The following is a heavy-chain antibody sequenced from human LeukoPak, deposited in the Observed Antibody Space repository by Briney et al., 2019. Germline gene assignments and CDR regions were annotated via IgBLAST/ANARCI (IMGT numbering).Heavy chain of an antibody. CDR2: VYYSGST. V-gene: IGHV4-59*01. CDR3: ARGGQWEPLDY. D-gene: IGHD1-26*01. J-gene: IGHJ4*02. Sequence: SETLSLTCTVSGGSISSSYWSWIRQPPGKGLEWLGYVYYSGSTNYNPSLKSRVTMSVDTSKSQFPLKLSSVTAADTAVYYCARGGQWEPLDYWGQGTLVTVSS. CDR1: GGSISSSY.